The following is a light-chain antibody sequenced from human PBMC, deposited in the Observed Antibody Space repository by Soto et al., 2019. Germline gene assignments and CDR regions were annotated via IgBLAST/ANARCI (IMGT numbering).Light chain of an antibody. Sequence: QSALTQPASVSGSPGQSINISCTGTSSDVGSYNFVSWYQQHPGKAPKLMIYEVRNRPSGVSNRFSGSKSDNTASLTISGLQAEDEADDYCSSYTSTTLVVFGGGTKVTVL. CDR1: SSDVGSYNF. CDR3: SSYTSTTLVV. J-gene: IGLJ2*01. CDR2: EVR. V-gene: IGLV2-14*01.